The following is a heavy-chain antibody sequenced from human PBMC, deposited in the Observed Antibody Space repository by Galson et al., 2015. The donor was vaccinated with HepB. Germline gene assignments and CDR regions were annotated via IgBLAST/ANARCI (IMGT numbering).Heavy chain of an antibody. CDR1: GFTFDNFA. D-gene: IGHD3-16*01. CDR2: ISGSGGNR. J-gene: IGHJ4*02. CDR3: AKERGEGLDS. Sequence: SLRLSCAASGFTFDNFAMNWVRQAPGKGLEWLTAISGSGGNRHYADSVKGRFTVSRDNSKNTLFLQMNSLRAEDTAVYYCAKERGEGLDSWGQGTLVTVSS. V-gene: IGHV3-23*01.